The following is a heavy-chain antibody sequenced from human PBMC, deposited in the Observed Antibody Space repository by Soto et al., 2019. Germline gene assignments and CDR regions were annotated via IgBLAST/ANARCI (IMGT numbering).Heavy chain of an antibody. J-gene: IGHJ4*02. CDR2: IYYSGST. CDR3: ARGWTTVTTFGY. CDR1: GGSISSGDYY. Sequence: QVQLQESGPGLVKPSQTLSLTCTVSGGSISSGDYYWSWIRQPPGKGLEWIGYIYYSGSTYYNPCLKSRVTISVDTSKNHCSLKLSSVTAEDTAVYYCARGWTTVTTFGYWGQGTLVTVSS. V-gene: IGHV4-30-4*01. D-gene: IGHD4-17*01.